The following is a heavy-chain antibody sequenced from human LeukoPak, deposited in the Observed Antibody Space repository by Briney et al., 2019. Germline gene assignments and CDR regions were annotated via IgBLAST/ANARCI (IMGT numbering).Heavy chain of an antibody. Sequence: GASLRLSCVASGFTFSSYAINWVRQAPGKGLEWVSGISGSGGRTYYADSVKGRFTISRENSKNTLYLQMNSLRAEDTAVYYCAKVRLYGDYPEIDYWGQGTLVAVSS. V-gene: IGHV3-23*01. CDR2: ISGSGGRT. CDR1: GFTFSSYA. D-gene: IGHD4-17*01. CDR3: AKVRLYGDYPEIDY. J-gene: IGHJ4*02.